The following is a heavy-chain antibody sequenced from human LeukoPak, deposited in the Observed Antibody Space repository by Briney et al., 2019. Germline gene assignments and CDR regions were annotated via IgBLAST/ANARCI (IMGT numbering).Heavy chain of an antibody. CDR3: ARARFRSIVGAISEVNY. J-gene: IGHJ4*02. CDR2: INPKSGGT. CDR1: GYTFTGYY. Sequence: GASVKVSCKASGYTFTGYYMHWVRQAPGQGLEWMGWINPKSGGTNYAQKFQGRVTMTRDTSISTAYMELSRLRSDDTAVYYCARARFRSIVGAISEVNYWGQGTLVTVSS. D-gene: IGHD1-26*01. V-gene: IGHV1-2*02.